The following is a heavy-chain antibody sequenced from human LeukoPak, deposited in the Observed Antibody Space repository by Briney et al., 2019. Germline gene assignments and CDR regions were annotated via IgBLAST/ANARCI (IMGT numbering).Heavy chain of an antibody. J-gene: IGHJ5*02. D-gene: IGHD1-26*01. Sequence: SETLSLTCTVSGGSISGYYWSWIRQSAGKGLEWIGRIYTSGSTNYNPSLKSRVTISVDTSKNQFSLKLSSVTAADTAVYYCARATWEGWFDPWGQGTLVTVSS. CDR3: ARATWEGWFDP. CDR2: IYTSGST. V-gene: IGHV4-4*07. CDR1: GGSISGYY.